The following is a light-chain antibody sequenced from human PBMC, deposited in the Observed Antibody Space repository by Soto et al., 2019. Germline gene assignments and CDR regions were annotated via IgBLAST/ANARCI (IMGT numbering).Light chain of an antibody. V-gene: IGLV2-14*02. CDR1: SSDIGTYNL. CDR3: NSYTSSGTLV. Sequence: QSALTQPASVSGSPGQSITISCTGTSSDIGTYNLVSWYQHHPDRAPKLVIYEGSKRPSGVSYRFSGSKSGNTASLTISGLQAEDEADYYCNSYTSSGTLVFGTGTKLTVL. J-gene: IGLJ1*01. CDR2: EGS.